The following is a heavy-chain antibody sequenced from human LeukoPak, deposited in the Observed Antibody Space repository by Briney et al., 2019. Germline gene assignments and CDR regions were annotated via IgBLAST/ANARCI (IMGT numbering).Heavy chain of an antibody. V-gene: IGHV3-30-3*01. D-gene: IGHD3-22*01. CDR3: ARDPYYYDSSGLILHGGYLDY. J-gene: IGHJ4*02. CDR2: ISYDGSNK. Sequence: QPGRSLRLSCAASGFTFSSYAMHWVRQAPGKGLEWVAVISYDGSNKYYADSVKGRFTISRDNSKNTLYLQMNSLRAEDTAVYYCARDPYYYDSSGLILHGGYLDYWGQGTLVTVSS. CDR1: GFTFSSYA.